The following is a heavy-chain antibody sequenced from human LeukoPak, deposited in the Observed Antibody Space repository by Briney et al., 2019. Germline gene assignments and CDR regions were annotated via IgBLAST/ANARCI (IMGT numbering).Heavy chain of an antibody. Sequence: GGSLRLSCAASGFTVSSNYMSWVRQAPGKGLEWVSVIYSGGSTYYADSVKGRFTISRDNSKNTLYLQMNSLRAEDTAVYYCASKGAYCSGGSCTSGYYYYGMDVWGQGTTVTVSS. CDR1: GFTVSSNY. CDR2: IYSGGST. D-gene: IGHD2-15*01. CDR3: ASKGAYCSGGSCTSGYYYYGMDV. V-gene: IGHV3-66*01. J-gene: IGHJ6*02.